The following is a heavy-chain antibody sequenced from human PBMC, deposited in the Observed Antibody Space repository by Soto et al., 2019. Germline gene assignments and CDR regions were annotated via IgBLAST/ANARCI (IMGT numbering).Heavy chain of an antibody. Sequence: GGSLRLSCAASGFTFSTYSMDWVRQAPGKGLEWVSSISTSSSYIYYADSVEGRFTISRDNAKNSLYLQMTSLRAEDTAVYYCARDSLYGSGTYYNPRAYYYYGMDVWGQGTTVTVSS. V-gene: IGHV3-21*01. D-gene: IGHD3-10*01. J-gene: IGHJ6*02. CDR1: GFTFSTYS. CDR2: ISTSSSYI. CDR3: ARDSLYGSGTYYNPRAYYYYGMDV.